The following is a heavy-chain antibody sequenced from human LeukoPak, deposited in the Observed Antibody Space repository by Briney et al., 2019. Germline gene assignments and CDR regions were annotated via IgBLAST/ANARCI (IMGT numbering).Heavy chain of an antibody. CDR1: DGSMSSSSYY. CDR3: ARLWRAAIDY. CDR2: FYYSGST. Sequence: SETLSLTCTVVSDGSMSSSSYYWGWIRQPPGKGLEWIGSFYYSGSTDYNPSLKSRVTISADTSKNQFSLKLSSVTAADTAVYYCARLWRAAIDYGGQGILVTVSS. D-gene: IGHD1-1*01. V-gene: IGHV4-39*01. J-gene: IGHJ4*02.